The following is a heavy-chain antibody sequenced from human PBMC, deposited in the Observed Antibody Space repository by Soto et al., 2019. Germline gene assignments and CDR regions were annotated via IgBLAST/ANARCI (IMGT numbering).Heavy chain of an antibody. Sequence: GGSLRLSCAASGFTFSNAWMNWVRQAPGKGLEWVGRIKSKTDGGTTDYAAPVKGRFTISRDDSKNTLYLQMNSLKTEDTAVYYCTSQHIVATIYYYYYGMDVWGQGTTVTVS. CDR1: GFTFSNAW. V-gene: IGHV3-15*07. CDR2: IKSKTDGGTT. J-gene: IGHJ6*02. CDR3: TSQHIVATIYYYYYGMDV. D-gene: IGHD5-12*01.